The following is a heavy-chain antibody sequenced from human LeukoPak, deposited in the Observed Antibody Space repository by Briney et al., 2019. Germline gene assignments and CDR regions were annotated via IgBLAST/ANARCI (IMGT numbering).Heavy chain of an antibody. Sequence: PSETLSLTCTVSGGSVSSYYLSWIRQPPGKGLEWIGYIYYSGTTNYNPSPKSRVTISVDMSKNQFSLKLSSVTAADTAVYYCARDPQGDYYGMDVWGQGTTVTVSS. CDR2: IYYSGTT. CDR1: GGSVSSYY. J-gene: IGHJ6*02. V-gene: IGHV4-59*02. CDR3: ARDPQGDYYGMDV.